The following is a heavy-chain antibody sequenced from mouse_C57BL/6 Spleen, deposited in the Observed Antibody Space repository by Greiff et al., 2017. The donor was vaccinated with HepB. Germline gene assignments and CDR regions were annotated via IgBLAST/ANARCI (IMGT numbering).Heavy chain of an antibody. D-gene: IGHD1-1*01. CDR1: GYTFTSYW. CDR2: IDPSDSYT. V-gene: IGHV1-59*01. J-gene: IGHJ4*01. Sequence: VQLQQPGAELVRPGTSVKLSCKASGYTFTSYWMHWVKQRPGQGLEWIGVIDPSDSYTNYNQKFKGKATLTVDTSSSTAYMQLSSLTSEDSAVYYCARSDYYGSNLYYAMDYWGQGTSVTVSS. CDR3: ARSDYYGSNLYYAMDY.